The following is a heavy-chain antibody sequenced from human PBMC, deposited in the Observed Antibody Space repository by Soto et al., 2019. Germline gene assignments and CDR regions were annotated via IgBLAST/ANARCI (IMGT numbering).Heavy chain of an antibody. Sequence: ASVKVSCKASGYTFTSYAGHWVRQAPGQRLEWMGWINAGNGNTKYSQKFQGRVTITSDTSASTAYMELSSLRSEDTAVYYCARGMASIVATFSYIDVWGKGTTVTVSS. D-gene: IGHD5-12*01. CDR2: INAGNGNT. J-gene: IGHJ6*03. CDR3: ARGMASIVATFSYIDV. V-gene: IGHV1-3*01. CDR1: GYTFTSYA.